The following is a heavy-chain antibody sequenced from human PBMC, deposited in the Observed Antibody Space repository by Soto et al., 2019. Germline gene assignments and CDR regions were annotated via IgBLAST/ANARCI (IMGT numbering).Heavy chain of an antibody. J-gene: IGHJ3*02. CDR3: ATSGPQSSYYYDSSGYDNAFDI. Sequence: GGSLRLSCAASGFTLSDYWMHWVRQVPGKGLLWVSPVIDSGGSTYYADSVKGRFTISRDNSKNTLYLQMNSLRAEDTAVYYCATSGPQSSYYYDSSGYDNAFDIWGQGTMVTVSS. CDR1: GFTLSDYW. V-gene: IGHV3-53*01. D-gene: IGHD3-22*01. CDR2: IDSGGST.